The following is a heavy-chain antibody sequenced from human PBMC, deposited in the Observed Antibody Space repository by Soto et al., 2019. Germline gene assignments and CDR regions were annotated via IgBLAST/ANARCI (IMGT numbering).Heavy chain of an antibody. J-gene: IGHJ5*02. CDR1: GYTFTSYD. V-gene: IGHV1-8*01. CDR2: MNPNSGNT. D-gene: IGHD6-6*01. Sequence: GASVKVSCKASGYTFTSYDINWVRQATGQGLEWMGWMNPNSGNTGYAQKFQGRVTMTRNTSISTAYMEMGSVRYEDTAVYYWPTEYIESSSSPHWFDPWGPGTLGTVS. CDR3: PTEYIESSSSPHWFDP.